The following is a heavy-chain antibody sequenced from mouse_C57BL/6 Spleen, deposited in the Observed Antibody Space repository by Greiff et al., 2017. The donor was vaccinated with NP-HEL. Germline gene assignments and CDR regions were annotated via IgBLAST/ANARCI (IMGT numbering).Heavy chain of an antibody. CDR1: GYAFSSYW. J-gene: IGHJ4*01. Sequence: VQLQQSGAELVKPGASVKISCKASGYAFSSYWMNWVKQRPGKGLEGIGQIYPGDGDTNYNGKLKGKATLTADKSSSTAYMQLSSLTSEDSAVYFCAREIYYYGSSYGGYAMDYWGQGTSVTVSS. CDR2: IYPGDGDT. CDR3: AREIYYYGSSYGGYAMDY. V-gene: IGHV1-80*01. D-gene: IGHD1-1*01.